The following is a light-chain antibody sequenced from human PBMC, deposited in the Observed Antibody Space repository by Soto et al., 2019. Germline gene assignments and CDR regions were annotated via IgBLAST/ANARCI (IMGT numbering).Light chain of an antibody. CDR1: SSDVGSYNL. V-gene: IGLV2-23*02. CDR3: CSDAGSSIFV. CDR2: EVK. J-gene: IGLJ2*01. Sequence: QSALTQPASVSGSPGQSITISCTGTSSDVGSYNLVSWYQQLPGKAPILIIYEVKERPSGISNRFSGSKSGNTASLTISGLQGEDEADYYCCSDAGSSIFVFGGGTKLTVL.